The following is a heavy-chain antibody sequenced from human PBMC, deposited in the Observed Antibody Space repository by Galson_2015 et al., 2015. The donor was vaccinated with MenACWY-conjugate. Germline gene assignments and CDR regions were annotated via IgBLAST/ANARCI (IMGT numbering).Heavy chain of an antibody. V-gene: IGHV3-66*01. Sequence: SLRLSCAASGFTVTSHYMTWVRQAPGKGLEWVSVMSSAGTTYSADFVRVRFTISRDDSKNTLYLRLNSLRSEDSAVYYCARDWHQTTRKLYYYYAMDVWGHGTTVTVSS. CDR1: GFTVTSHY. CDR3: ARDWHQTTRKLYYYYAMDV. CDR2: MSSAGTT. J-gene: IGHJ6*02. D-gene: IGHD1-14*01.